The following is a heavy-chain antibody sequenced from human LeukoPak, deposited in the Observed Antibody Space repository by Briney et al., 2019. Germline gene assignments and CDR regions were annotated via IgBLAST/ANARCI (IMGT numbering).Heavy chain of an antibody. V-gene: IGHV4-39*07. D-gene: IGHD4-17*01. Sequence: SETLSLTCTVSGGSISSSSYYWGWIRQPPGKGLEWIGSIYYSGSTYYNPSLKSRVTISVDTSKNQFSLKLSSVTAADTAVYYCARERATQHDYGDNTGGYYYYYYYMDVWGKGTTVTVSS. CDR3: ARERATQHDYGDNTGGYYYYYYYMDV. J-gene: IGHJ6*03. CDR1: GGSISSSSYY. CDR2: IYYSGST.